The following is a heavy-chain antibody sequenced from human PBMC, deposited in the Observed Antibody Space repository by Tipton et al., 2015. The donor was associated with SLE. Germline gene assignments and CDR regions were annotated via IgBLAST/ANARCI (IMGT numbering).Heavy chain of an antibody. Sequence: TLSLTCTVSGDSISSGSYYWSWIRQPAGKGLEWIGYIDISGSTNYNPSLESRVSISRDTSKNQFSLKLTSVTAADTAVYYCARAGCDYGDYDAFDIWGQGTMVTVSS. CDR2: IDISGST. CDR3: ARAGCDYGDYDAFDI. J-gene: IGHJ3*02. V-gene: IGHV4-61*09. CDR1: GDSISSGSYY. D-gene: IGHD4-17*01.